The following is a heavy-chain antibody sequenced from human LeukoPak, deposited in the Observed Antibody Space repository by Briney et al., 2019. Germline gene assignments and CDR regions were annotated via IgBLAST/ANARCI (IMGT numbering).Heavy chain of an antibody. V-gene: IGHV4-59*01. CDR2: IYYSGST. CDR1: GGSISNYY. Sequence: PSGTLSLTCTVSGGSISNYYWSWIRQPPGKGLEWIGYIYYSGSTNHNPSLKSRVIISVDTSKNQFSLKLSSVTAADTAVYYCARAGQFIAARPITFDYWGQGTLVTVSS. D-gene: IGHD6-6*01. J-gene: IGHJ4*02. CDR3: ARAGQFIAARPITFDY.